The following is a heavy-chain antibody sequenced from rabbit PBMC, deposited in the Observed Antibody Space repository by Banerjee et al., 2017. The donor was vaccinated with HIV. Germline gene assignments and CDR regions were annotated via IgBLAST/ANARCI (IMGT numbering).Heavy chain of an antibody. J-gene: IGHJ4*01. CDR2: IGTSSGNT. CDR3: ARASDAYNNPFNL. V-gene: IGHV1S45*01. CDR1: GIDFSRYS. Sequence: QEQLEESGGGLVTLGGSLKLTCKASGIDFSRYSMGWVRQAPGKGLEWIACIGTSSGNTYYASWAKGRFTISKTSSTTVTLQMTSLTAADTATYFCARASDAYNNPFNLWGPGTLVTVS. D-gene: IGHD6-1*01.